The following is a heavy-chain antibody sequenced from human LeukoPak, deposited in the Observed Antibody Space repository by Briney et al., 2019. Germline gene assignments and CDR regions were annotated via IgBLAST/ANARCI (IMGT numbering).Heavy chain of an antibody. D-gene: IGHD2-8*01. CDR2: IGTGSSST. CDR1: GFTFSNYA. V-gene: IGHV3-23*01. CDR3: AKERRAMVYALNPRLDP. J-gene: IGHJ5*02. Sequence: GGSLRLSCAASGFTFSNYAMSWVRQAPGKGLEWVSAIGTGSSSTYYADSVKGRFTISRDNSKNTLYLQMNSLRAEDTAVYYCAKERRAMVYALNPRLDPWGQGTLVTVSS.